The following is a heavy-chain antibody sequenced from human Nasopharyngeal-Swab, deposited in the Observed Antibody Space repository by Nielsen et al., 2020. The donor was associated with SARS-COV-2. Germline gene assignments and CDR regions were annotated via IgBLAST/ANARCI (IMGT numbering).Heavy chain of an antibody. D-gene: IGHD4-17*01. V-gene: IGHV1-18*01. CDR2: ISAYNGNT. CDR1: GGTFSSYA. J-gene: IGHJ4*02. Sequence: ASVKVSCKASGGTFSSYAISWVRQAPGQGLEWMGWISAYNGNTNYAQKLQGRVTMTTDTSTSTAYMELRSLRSDDTAVYYCARDVTTVTTPYFDYWGQGTLVTVSS. CDR3: ARDVTTVTTPYFDY.